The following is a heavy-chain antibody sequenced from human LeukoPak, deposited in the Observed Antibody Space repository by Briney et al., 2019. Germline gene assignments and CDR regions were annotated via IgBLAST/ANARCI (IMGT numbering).Heavy chain of an antibody. D-gene: IGHD6-19*01. CDR1: GGSISSGDYY. Sequence: SETLSLTCTVSGGSISSGDYYWSWIRQPPGKGLEWIGYIYHSGSAYYNPSLKSRLSMSVDTSKNQFSLKLSSVTAADTAVYYCARSSGWYYFDYWGQGTLVTVSS. J-gene: IGHJ4*02. V-gene: IGHV4-30-4*01. CDR2: IYHSGSA. CDR3: ARSSGWYYFDY.